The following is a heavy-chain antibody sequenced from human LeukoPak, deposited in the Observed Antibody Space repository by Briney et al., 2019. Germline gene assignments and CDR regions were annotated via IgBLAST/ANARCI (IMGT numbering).Heavy chain of an antibody. Sequence: PGRSLRLSCAASGFTFSSYAMSWVRQAPGKGLEWVSAISGSGGSTYYADSVKGRFTISRDNSKNTLYLQMNSLRAEDTAVYYCAKAQSIYDFWSGYYFDYWGQGTLVTVSS. CDR3: AKAQSIYDFWSGYYFDY. J-gene: IGHJ4*02. CDR2: ISGSGGST. V-gene: IGHV3-23*01. CDR1: GFTFSSYA. D-gene: IGHD3-3*01.